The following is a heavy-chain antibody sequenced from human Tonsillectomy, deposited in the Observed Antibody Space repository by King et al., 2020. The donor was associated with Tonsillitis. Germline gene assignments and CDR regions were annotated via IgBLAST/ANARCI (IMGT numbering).Heavy chain of an antibody. V-gene: IGHV3-48*02. CDR1: GFTFSSYS. CDR2: ISSSSSTI. D-gene: IGHD2-21*02. J-gene: IGHJ4*02. Sequence: VQLVESGGGLVQPGGSLRLSCAASGFTFSSYSMNWVRQAPGKGLEWVSYISSSSSTIYYADSVKGRFTISRDNAKNSLYLQMNSLRDEDTAVYYCARAGVVTAIGGFDYWGQGTLVTVFS. CDR3: ARAGVVTAIGGFDY.